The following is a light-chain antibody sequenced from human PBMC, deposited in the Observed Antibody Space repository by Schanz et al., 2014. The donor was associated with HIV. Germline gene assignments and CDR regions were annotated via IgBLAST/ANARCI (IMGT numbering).Light chain of an antibody. CDR3: QSYDSSLNSYV. J-gene: IGLJ1*01. Sequence: QSVLTQPPSVSGAPGQRVTIPCSGSSSNVGAGFDVHWDQQALGKAPTLLIYTNDNRPSGVPDRYSGSKSGTSASLAITGLQAEDEADYYCQSYDSSLNSYVFGSGTKLTVL. CDR1: SSNVGAGFD. CDR2: TND. V-gene: IGLV1-40*01.